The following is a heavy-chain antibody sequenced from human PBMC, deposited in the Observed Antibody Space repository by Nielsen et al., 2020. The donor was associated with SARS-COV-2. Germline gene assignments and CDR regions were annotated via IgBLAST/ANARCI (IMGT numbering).Heavy chain of an antibody. D-gene: IGHD5-12*01. CDR3: AKESQYSGYDLYYYSYYGMDV. CDR1: GFTFSSYA. CDR2: ISGSGGST. V-gene: IGHV3-23*01. Sequence: GGSLRLSCAASGFTFSSYAMSWVRQAPGKGLEWVSAISGSGGSTYYADSVRGRFTISRDGSDDTVHLQMDSLRVGDTAIYYCAKESQYSGYDLYYYSYYGMDVWGQGTTVTVSS. J-gene: IGHJ6*02.